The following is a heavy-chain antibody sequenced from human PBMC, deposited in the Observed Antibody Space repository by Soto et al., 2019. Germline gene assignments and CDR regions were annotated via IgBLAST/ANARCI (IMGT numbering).Heavy chain of an antibody. J-gene: IGHJ4*02. CDR2: IYYSGST. CDR3: ARVRYSSGWLLVGKESLGQYYFDY. V-gene: IGHV4-59*01. D-gene: IGHD6-19*01. CDR1: GGSISSYY. Sequence: SETLSLTCTVSGGSISSYYWSWIRQPPGKGLEWIGYIYYSGSTNYNPSLTSRVTIAVDTSKNQFSLKLSSVTAADTAVYYCARVRYSSGWLLVGKESLGQYYFDYWGQGTLVTVSS.